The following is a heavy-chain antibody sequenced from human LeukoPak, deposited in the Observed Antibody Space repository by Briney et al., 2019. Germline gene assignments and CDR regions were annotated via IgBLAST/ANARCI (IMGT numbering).Heavy chain of an antibody. D-gene: IGHD3-22*01. CDR2: ISYDGSNK. J-gene: IGHJ4*02. CDR3: ARGRLGDYHDSSGYHYEPDY. CDR1: GFTFSSYA. V-gene: IGHV3-30-3*01. Sequence: PGGSLRLSCAASGFTFSSYAMHWVRQAPGKGLEWVAVISYDGSNKYYADSVKGRFTISRDNSKNTLYLQMNSLRTEDTAVYYCARGRLGDYHDSSGYHYEPDYWGQGTLVTVSS.